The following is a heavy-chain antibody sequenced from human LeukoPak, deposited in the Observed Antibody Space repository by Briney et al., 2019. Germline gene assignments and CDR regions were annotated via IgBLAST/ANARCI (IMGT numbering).Heavy chain of an antibody. CDR3: ARATSGIVGAPTDY. Sequence: GASVKVSCKASGYTFTSYAMNWVRQAPGQGLEWMGIINPSGGSTSYAQKFQGRVTMTRDTSTSTAYMELSSLRSEDTAVYYCARATSGIVGAPTDYWGQGTLVTVTS. CDR2: INPSGGST. J-gene: IGHJ4*02. V-gene: IGHV1-46*01. D-gene: IGHD1-26*01. CDR1: GYTFTSYA.